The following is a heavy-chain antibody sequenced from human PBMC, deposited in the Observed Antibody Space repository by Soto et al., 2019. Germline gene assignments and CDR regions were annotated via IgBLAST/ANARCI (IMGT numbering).Heavy chain of an antibody. CDR1: GFTFSSYS. CDR2: ISSSSSTI. Sequence: PGGSLRLSCAASGFTFSSYSMNWVRQAPGKGLEWVSYISSSSSTIYYADSVKGRFTISRDNAKNSLYLQMNSLRAEDTAVYYCARDTPLGDYWGQGTLVTVSS. CDR3: ARDTPLGDY. V-gene: IGHV3-48*01. J-gene: IGHJ4*02.